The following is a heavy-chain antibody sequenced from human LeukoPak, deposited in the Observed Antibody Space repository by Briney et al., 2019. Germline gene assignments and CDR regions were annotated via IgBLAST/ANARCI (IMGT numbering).Heavy chain of an antibody. D-gene: IGHD2-15*01. Sequence: SETLSLTCAVYGGSFSGYYWSWIRQPPGKGLEWIGEINHIGITNYNPSLKSRVTISVDTSKNQFSLKLRYVTAADTAVYYCARGGGLPNCSGGSCYPYPTNWFDPWGQGTLVSVSS. V-gene: IGHV4-34*01. CDR1: GGSFSGYY. J-gene: IGHJ5*02. CDR2: INHIGIT. CDR3: ARGGGLPNCSGGSCYPYPTNWFDP.